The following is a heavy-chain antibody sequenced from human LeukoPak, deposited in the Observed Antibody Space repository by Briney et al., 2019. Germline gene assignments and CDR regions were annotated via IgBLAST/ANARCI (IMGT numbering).Heavy chain of an antibody. V-gene: IGHV4-30-4*01. Sequence: LRLSCAASGFTFSSYAMHWVRQPPGKGLEWIGYIYYSGSTYYNPSLKSRVTISVDTSKNQFSLKLSSVTAADTAVYYCARVPESYCSSTSCSYIFDYWGQGTLVTVSS. D-gene: IGHD2-2*01. CDR3: ARVPESYCSSTSCSYIFDY. CDR2: IYYSGST. J-gene: IGHJ4*02. CDR1: GFTFSSYAMH.